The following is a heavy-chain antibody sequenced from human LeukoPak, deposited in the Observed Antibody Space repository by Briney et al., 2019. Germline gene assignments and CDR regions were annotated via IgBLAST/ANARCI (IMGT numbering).Heavy chain of an antibody. CDR3: ARASGPFDY. CDR1: VFTFSTYG. V-gene: IGHV3-33*01. D-gene: IGHD3-10*01. J-gene: IGHJ4*02. CDR2: IWNDGSNK. Sequence: GRPLSLSCAASVFTFSTYGMHGVRQAPGKGLEWVAVIWNDGSNKYYADSVKGRFTISRDNSKNTLYLQMNSLRAEDTAVYSCARASGPFDYWGQGTLVTVSS.